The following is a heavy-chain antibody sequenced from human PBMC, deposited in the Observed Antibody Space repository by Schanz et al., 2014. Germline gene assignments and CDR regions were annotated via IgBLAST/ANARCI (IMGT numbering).Heavy chain of an antibody. CDR1: GFSLSSYA. Sequence: QVQLVESGGGVVQPGRSLRLSCAAYGFSLSSYAMHWVRQAPGKGLEWVAVISYDGRNKYYADSVKGRFTISRDNSKNTLYLQMNSLRAEDTAVYYCARDLEGYDGVGGGFDPWGQGTLVTVSS. J-gene: IGHJ5*02. V-gene: IGHV3-30-3*01. CDR3: ARDLEGYDGVGGGFDP. CDR2: ISYDGRNK. D-gene: IGHD2-21*01.